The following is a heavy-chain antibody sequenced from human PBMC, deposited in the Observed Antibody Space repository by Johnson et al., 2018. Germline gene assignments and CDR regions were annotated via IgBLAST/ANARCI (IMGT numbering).Heavy chain of an antibody. J-gene: IGHJ6*02. V-gene: IGHV3-53*01. CDR1: GFTVSSTY. Sequence: VQLVESGGGLVQPGGSLRLSCAVSGFTVSSTYMSWVRQAPGKGLEWISLIYSGGSTYYADSVKGRFTIPRDFSKKTLSLQMHSLRADVTAVYYCATRRKYDDPGGYHYYHSGRDGWGQGTTVTVSS. CDR3: ATRRKYDDPGGYHYYHSGRDG. D-gene: IGHD3-22*01. CDR2: IYSGGST.